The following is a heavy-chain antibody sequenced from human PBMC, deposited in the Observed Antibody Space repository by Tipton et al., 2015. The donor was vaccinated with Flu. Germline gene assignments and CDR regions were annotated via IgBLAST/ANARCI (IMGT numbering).Heavy chain of an antibody. J-gene: IGHJ3*02. CDR1: GGSIKTYY. CDR2: IFYSGST. V-gene: IGHV4-59*08. CDR3: ARWTSALEAFDI. D-gene: IGHD3-3*01. Sequence: TLSLTCTVSGGSIKTYYWSWIRQPPGKELEWIGYIFYSGSTNYNPSLKSRVTISVDTSKNQFSLRLSSVTAADTAVYYCARWTSALEAFDIWGRGTMVTVSS.